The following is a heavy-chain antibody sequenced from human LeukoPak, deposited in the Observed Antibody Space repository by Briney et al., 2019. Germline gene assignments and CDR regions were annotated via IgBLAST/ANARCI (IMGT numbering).Heavy chain of an antibody. Sequence: ASVKVSCKASGYTFSNYYMHWVRQAPGQGLEWMGIIHPSGGSTTYARMFQGRVTMTRDTSTGTVYMDLRSLQSEDTAVYYCARGTGVHYDDYSYFDYWGQGTLVTVSS. CDR3: ARGTGVHYDDYSYFDY. J-gene: IGHJ4*02. D-gene: IGHD4-17*01. CDR1: GYTFSNYY. CDR2: IHPSGGST. V-gene: IGHV1-46*01.